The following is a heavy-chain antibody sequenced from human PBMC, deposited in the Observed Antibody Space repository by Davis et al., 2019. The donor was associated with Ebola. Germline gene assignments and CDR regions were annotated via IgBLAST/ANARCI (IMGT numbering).Heavy chain of an antibody. J-gene: IGHJ4*02. CDR1: GFIFSSYV. D-gene: IGHD6-19*01. CDR3: AKDLPGSVWYYFDY. CDR2: LGTSADT. Sequence: GGSLRLSCAASGFIFSSYVMSWVRQAPGKGLEWVSTLGTSADTYYAESVKGRFTISRDNSKNTLYLQMNGLRVEDTAVYYCAKDLPGSVWYYFDYWGQGTLVTVSS. V-gene: IGHV3-23*01.